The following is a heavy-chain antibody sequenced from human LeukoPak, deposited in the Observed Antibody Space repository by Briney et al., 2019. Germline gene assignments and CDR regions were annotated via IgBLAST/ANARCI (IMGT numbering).Heavy chain of an antibody. J-gene: IGHJ4*02. CDR1: GFTFTNYG. D-gene: IGHD6-19*01. CDR3: ARGQYFSGWNQ. CDR2: ITGSGGTT. Sequence: GGSLRLSCAASGFTFTNYGMSWVRQAPGKGLEWVSTITGSGGTTYYADSVKGRFTISRDNSKNTLYLHMNSLRAEDTAVYYCARGQYFSGWNQWGQGTLVTVSS. V-gene: IGHV3-23*01.